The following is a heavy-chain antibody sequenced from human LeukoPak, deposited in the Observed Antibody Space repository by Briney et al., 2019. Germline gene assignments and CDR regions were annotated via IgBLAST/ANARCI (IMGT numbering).Heavy chain of an antibody. CDR2: IYAGDSDT. V-gene: IGHV5-51*01. Sequence: GGSLQISFQGSGSPFTTYWIGWARQLPGKGLGGLGIIYAGDSDTRYSPSFQGQVTILVDKSISTAYLQWSSLKASDTAMYYCARRRDERGYKDIFDIWGQGTMVTVSS. D-gene: IGHD5-18*01. CDR3: ARRRDERGYKDIFDI. J-gene: IGHJ3*02. CDR1: GSPFTTYW.